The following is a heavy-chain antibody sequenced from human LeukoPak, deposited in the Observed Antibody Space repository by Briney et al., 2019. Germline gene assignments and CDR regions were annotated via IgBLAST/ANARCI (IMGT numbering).Heavy chain of an antibody. CDR2: IRYDGSNK. V-gene: IGHV3-30*02. D-gene: IGHD6-19*01. J-gene: IGHJ4*02. Sequence: PGGSLRLSCAASGFTFSSYGMHWVRQAPGKGLEWVAFIRYDGSNKYYADSVKGRFTISRDNSKNTLYLQMNSPRDEDTAVYYCVKDYIKGVPGKILDYWGQGTLVTVSS. CDR1: GFTFSSYG. CDR3: VKDYIKGVPGKILDY.